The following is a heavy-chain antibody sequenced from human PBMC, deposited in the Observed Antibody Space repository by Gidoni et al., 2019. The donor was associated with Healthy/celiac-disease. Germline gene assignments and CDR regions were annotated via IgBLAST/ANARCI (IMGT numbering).Heavy chain of an antibody. Sequence: QVQLVESGGGVVQPVRSLRLSCAASGFTFSSYAMHWVRQAPGKGLEWVAVISYDGSNKYYADSVKGRFTISRDNSKNTLYLQMNSLRAEDTAVYYCARDRGEMTTVIGGAVDVWGQGTTVTVSS. D-gene: IGHD4-4*01. CDR1: GFTFSSYA. CDR2: ISYDGSNK. V-gene: IGHV3-30-3*01. CDR3: ARDRGEMTTVIGGAVDV. J-gene: IGHJ6*02.